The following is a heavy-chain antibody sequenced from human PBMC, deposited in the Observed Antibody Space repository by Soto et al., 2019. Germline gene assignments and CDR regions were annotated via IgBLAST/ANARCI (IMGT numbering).Heavy chain of an antibody. D-gene: IGHD3-10*01. Sequence: PGVSLRLSCAASGFSFSDYEMNWVRQNPGKGLEWLSYISSSGGTIKYADSVKDRFTISRDNASNTLYLQMHSLRADDTAVFYCARDAFEIYYKFGLDVWGQGTPVTVSS. J-gene: IGHJ6*02. V-gene: IGHV3-48*03. CDR3: ARDAFEIYYKFGLDV. CDR2: ISSSGGTI. CDR1: GFSFSDYE.